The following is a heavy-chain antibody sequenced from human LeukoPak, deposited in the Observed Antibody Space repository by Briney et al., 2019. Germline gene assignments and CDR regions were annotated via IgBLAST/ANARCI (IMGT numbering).Heavy chain of an antibody. D-gene: IGHD4-11*01. CDR1: GYSFTSYW. Sequence: GXXLKISCKGSGYSFTSYWIGWVRQLPGEGLEWMGIIYPGDSDTRYSPSFQGQVTISADKSISTAYLQWSSLKASDTAMYYCARHSPTTVNAFDIWGQGTMVTVSS. J-gene: IGHJ3*02. V-gene: IGHV5-51*01. CDR3: ARHSPTTVNAFDI. CDR2: IYPGDSDT.